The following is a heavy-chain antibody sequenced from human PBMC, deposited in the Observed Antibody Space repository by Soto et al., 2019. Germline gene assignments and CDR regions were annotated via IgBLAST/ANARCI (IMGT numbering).Heavy chain of an antibody. V-gene: IGHV3-23*01. CDR2: ISGSGGST. CDR3: AKSQWLSHFDY. Sequence: GGSLRLSCAASGFTFSNYAMSWVRQAPGKGLEWVSTISGSGGSTYYADSVKGRFTISRDNSKNTLFLQMNSLRAEDTAVYYCAKSQWLSHFDYWGQGTLVTAPQ. CDR1: GFTFSNYA. D-gene: IGHD6-19*01. J-gene: IGHJ4*02.